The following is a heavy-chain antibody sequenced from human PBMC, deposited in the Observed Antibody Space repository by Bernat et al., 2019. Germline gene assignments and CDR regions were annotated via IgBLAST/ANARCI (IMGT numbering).Heavy chain of an antibody. Sequence: EVQLVESGGGLVQPGGSLRLSCAASGFTVSSNYMSWVRQAPGKGLEWVSVIYSGGSTYYADSVKGRFTISRDNSKNTLYLQMNSLRAEDTAVYYCATYDSSGPGAFDIWGQGTMVTVSS. CDR1: GFTVSSNY. CDR3: ATYDSSGPGAFDI. D-gene: IGHD3-22*01. CDR2: IYSGGST. J-gene: IGHJ3*02. V-gene: IGHV3-66*01.